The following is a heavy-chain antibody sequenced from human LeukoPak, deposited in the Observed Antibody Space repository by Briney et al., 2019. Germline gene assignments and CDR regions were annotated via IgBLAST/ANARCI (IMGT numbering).Heavy chain of an antibody. CDR1: GGSISSGGYY. CDR2: IYYSGST. CDR3: ARTMIRQSDAFDI. Sequence: SETLSLTCTVSGGSISSGGYYWSWIRQHPGKGLEWIGYIYYSGSTYYNPSLKSRVTISVDTSKNQFSLKLSSVTAADTAVYYCARTMIRQSDAFDIWGQGTMVTVSS. J-gene: IGHJ3*02. V-gene: IGHV4-31*03. D-gene: IGHD3-22*01.